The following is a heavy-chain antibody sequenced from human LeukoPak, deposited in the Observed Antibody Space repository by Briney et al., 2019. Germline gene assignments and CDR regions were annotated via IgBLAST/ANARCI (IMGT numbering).Heavy chain of an antibody. CDR2: IYYSGST. Sequence: PSETLSLTCTVSGGSISSSSYYWGWIRQPPGKGLEWIGYIYYSGSTNYNPSLKSRVTISVDTSKNQFSLKLSSVTAADTAVYYCARYEQDYYGSGSYTNWFDPWGQGTLVTVSS. D-gene: IGHD3-10*01. V-gene: IGHV4-61*05. J-gene: IGHJ5*02. CDR3: ARYEQDYYGSGSYTNWFDP. CDR1: GGSISSSSYY.